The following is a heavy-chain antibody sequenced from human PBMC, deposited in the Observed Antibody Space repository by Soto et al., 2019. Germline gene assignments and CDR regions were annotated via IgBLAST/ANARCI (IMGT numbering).Heavy chain of an antibody. D-gene: IGHD2-15*01. J-gene: IGHJ1*01. Sequence: PGGSLRLSCAASGFTFSSYAMHWVRQAPGKGLEWVAVISYDGSNKYYADSVKGRFTISRDNSKNTLYLQMNSLRAEDTAVYYCASDLADCSGGSCYIQYWSQGTLVTVSS. V-gene: IGHV3-30-3*01. CDR2: ISYDGSNK. CDR3: ASDLADCSGGSCYIQY. CDR1: GFTFSSYA.